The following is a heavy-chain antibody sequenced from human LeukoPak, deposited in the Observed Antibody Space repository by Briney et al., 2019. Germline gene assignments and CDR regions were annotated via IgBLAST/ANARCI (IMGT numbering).Heavy chain of an antibody. V-gene: IGHV4-59*01. CDR2: SDYSGST. Sequence: SETLSLTCTVSGGSISTYYWSWIRQPPGKGLEWIGYSDYSGSTSYNPSLKSRVTVSVDTSKNQFSLKVSSVTAADTAVYYCARHYYDSSGYLPDYWGQGTLVTVSS. CDR3: ARHYYDSSGYLPDY. D-gene: IGHD3-22*01. J-gene: IGHJ4*02. CDR1: GGSISTYY.